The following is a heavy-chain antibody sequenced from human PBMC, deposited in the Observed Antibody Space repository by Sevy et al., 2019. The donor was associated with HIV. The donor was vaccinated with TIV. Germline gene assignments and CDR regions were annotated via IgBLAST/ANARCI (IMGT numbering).Heavy chain of an antibody. CDR1: GFTFSNAW. CDR2: IKSKTDGGTT. V-gene: IGHV3-15*01. Sequence: GGSLRLSCAASGFTFSNAWMSWVRQAPGKGLEWVGRIKSKTDGGTTDYAAPVKGRFTISRDDSKNTLYLQTNSLKTEDTAVYYCTTLAQFTAFDIWGQGTMVTVSS. J-gene: IGHJ3*02. CDR3: TTLAQFTAFDI.